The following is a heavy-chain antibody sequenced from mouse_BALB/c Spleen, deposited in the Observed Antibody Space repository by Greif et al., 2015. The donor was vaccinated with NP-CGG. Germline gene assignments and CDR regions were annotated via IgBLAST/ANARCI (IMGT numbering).Heavy chain of an antibody. CDR1: GFTFSSYG. CDR2: ISSGGSYT. D-gene: IGHD4-1*01. CDR3: ARTGTSWYFDV. V-gene: IGHV5-6*01. Sequence: EVKLVESGGDLVKPGGSLKLSCAASGFTFSSYGMSWVRQTPDKRLEWVATISSGGSYTYYPDSVKGRFTISRDNAKNTLYLQMSSLKSEDTAMYYCARTGTSWYFDVWSAGTTVTVSS. J-gene: IGHJ1*01.